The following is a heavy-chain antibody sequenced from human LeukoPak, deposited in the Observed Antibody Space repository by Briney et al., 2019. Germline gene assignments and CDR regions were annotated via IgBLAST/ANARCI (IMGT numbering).Heavy chain of an antibody. V-gene: IGHV1-18*01. J-gene: IGHJ4*02. Sequence: ASVKVSCKASGYTFTSYGISWVRQAPGQGLEWMGWISAYNGNTNYAQKLQGRVTMTTDTSTSTAYMELRSLRSDDTAVYYCAKDSAHYDSSGFDYWGQGTLVTVSS. CDR1: GYTFTSYG. CDR2: ISAYNGNT. D-gene: IGHD3-22*01. CDR3: AKDSAHYDSSGFDY.